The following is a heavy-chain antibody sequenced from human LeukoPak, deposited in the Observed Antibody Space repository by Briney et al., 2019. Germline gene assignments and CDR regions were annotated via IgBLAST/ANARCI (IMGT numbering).Heavy chain of an antibody. D-gene: IGHD4-17*01. CDR1: GFTVSSNY. J-gene: IGHJ4*02. V-gene: IGHV3-23*01. CDR3: AKGGYGDYVEVDY. CDR2: ISGSGGST. Sequence: GGSLRLSCAASGFTVSSNYMSWVRQAPGKGLEWVSAISGSGGSTYYADSVKGRFTISRDNSKNTLYLQMNSLRAEDTAVYYCAKGGYGDYVEVDYWGQGTLVTVSS.